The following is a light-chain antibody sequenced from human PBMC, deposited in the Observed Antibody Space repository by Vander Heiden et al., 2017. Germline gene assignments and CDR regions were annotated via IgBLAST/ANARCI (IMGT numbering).Light chain of an antibody. J-gene: IGKJ2*01. CDR2: DAS. CDR1: QSISTY. V-gene: IGKV3-11*01. Sequence: EVVLTQSPATLSLSPGERATLSCRASQSISTYLNWYQYKPGQAPRLLIHDASNRATGIPARFSGSGSGTDFTLTVSSLEPEDFAVYYCQQVGDTFGQGTRLE. CDR3: QQVGDT.